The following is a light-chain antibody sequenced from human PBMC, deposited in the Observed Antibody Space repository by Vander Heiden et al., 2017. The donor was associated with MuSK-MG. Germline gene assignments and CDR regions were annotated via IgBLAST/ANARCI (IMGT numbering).Light chain of an antibody. Sequence: EIVLTQSPGTLSLSPGARATLSCRASQSVGGNYLAWYQQKPGQGPRLLIYAASSRATGIPDRFSGSGYGTDFILTISRREPEDFAVYYCQQYGNQPLYTFGQGTKLXIK. V-gene: IGKV3-20*01. CDR3: QQYGNQPLYT. CDR2: AAS. J-gene: IGKJ2*01. CDR1: QSVGGNY.